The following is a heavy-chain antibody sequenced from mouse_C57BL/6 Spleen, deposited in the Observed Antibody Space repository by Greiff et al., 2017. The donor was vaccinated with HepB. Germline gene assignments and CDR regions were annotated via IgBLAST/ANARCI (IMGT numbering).Heavy chain of an antibody. Sequence: VQLQQSGAELARPGASVKMSCKASGYTFTSYTMHWVKQRPEQGLEWIGYINPSSGYTKYNQKFKDKATLTADKSSSTAYMQLSSLTSEDSAVYYCARPYSNPFDYWGQGTTLTVSS. V-gene: IGHV1-4*01. CDR3: ARPYSNPFDY. J-gene: IGHJ2*01. CDR2: INPSSGYT. D-gene: IGHD2-5*01. CDR1: GYTFTSYT.